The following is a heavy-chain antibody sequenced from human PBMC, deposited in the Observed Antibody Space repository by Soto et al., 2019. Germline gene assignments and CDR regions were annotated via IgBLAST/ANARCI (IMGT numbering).Heavy chain of an antibody. V-gene: IGHV4-30-2*01. J-gene: IGHJ5*02. CDR2: IYHSGST. CDR1: GGSISSGGYS. CDR3: ASPKIAFYNWFDP. Sequence: PSETLSLTCAVSGGSISSGGYSWNWIRQPLGKGLEWIGYIYHSGSTYYNPSLKSRVTISVDKSKNQFSLKLTSVTAADTAVYYCASPKIAFYNWFDPWGQGTLVTVSS. D-gene: IGHD3-3*02.